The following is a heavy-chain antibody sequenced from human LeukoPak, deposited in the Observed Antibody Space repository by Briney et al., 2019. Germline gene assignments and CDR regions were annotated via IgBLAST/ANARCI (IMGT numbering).Heavy chain of an antibody. D-gene: IGHD3-22*01. Sequence: KPGGSLRLSCAASGFTFSDYYMSWIRQAPGKGLEWVSYISSSGSTIYYADSVKGRFTISRDNAKNSLYLQMNSLRAEDTAVYYCAREQWLLVPNHDAFDIWGQGTMVTVSS. CDR3: AREQWLLVPNHDAFDI. CDR2: ISSSGSTI. V-gene: IGHV3-11*04. J-gene: IGHJ3*02. CDR1: GFTFSDYY.